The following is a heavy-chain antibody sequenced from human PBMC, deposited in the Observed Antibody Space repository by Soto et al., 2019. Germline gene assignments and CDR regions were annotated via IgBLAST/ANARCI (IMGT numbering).Heavy chain of an antibody. CDR3: ARSYSSGWEFDY. CDR1: GFTFSNYY. J-gene: IGHJ4*02. Sequence: GGSLRLSCGASGFTFSNYYMSWIRQAPGKGLEWVSYISSTGRTIYYADSVKGRFTVSRDNAQNALSLKLNSLRVEDTAVYYCARSYSSGWEFDYWGQGTQVTVSS. D-gene: IGHD6-19*01. CDR2: ISSTGRTI. V-gene: IGHV3-11*01.